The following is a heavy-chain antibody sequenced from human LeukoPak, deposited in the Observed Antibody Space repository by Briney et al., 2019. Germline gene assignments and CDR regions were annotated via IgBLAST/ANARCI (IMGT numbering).Heavy chain of an antibody. D-gene: IGHD2-21*02. CDR3: ARLRVVVTTYDAFHI. V-gene: IGHV5-51*01. CDR2: IYPGDSNT. Sequence: GEALKISCKGSGYNFTTYWIGWVRPMPGKGLEWMGIIYPGDSNTRYSPSFQGQVTISADKSNSPTYLQWSRLKASDTAMYYCARLRVVVTTYDAFHIWGQGTMVTVSS. J-gene: IGHJ3*02. CDR1: GYNFTTYW.